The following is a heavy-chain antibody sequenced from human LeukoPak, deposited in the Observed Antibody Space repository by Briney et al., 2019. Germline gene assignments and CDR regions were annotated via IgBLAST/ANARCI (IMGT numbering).Heavy chain of an antibody. Sequence: SETLSLTCTVSGGSLSSYYWSWIRQPPGKGLEFIGYIYYSGSTNYNPSLKGRVPISVDTSKNQFSLKLSSVTAADTAIYYCARLGHCSSTSCYGLDYWGQGTLVTVSS. V-gene: IGHV4-59*01. J-gene: IGHJ4*02. D-gene: IGHD2-2*01. CDR1: GGSLSSYY. CDR3: ARLGHCSSTSCYGLDY. CDR2: IYYSGST.